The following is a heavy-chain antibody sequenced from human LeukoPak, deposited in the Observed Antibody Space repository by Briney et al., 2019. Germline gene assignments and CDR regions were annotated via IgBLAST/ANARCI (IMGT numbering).Heavy chain of an antibody. D-gene: IGHD6-19*01. V-gene: IGHV4-4*02. CDR3: ARAVAGSYNWFDP. J-gene: IGHJ5*02. CDR1: GGSISSSNW. Sequence: SETLSLTCAVSGGSISSSNWWSWVRQPPGKGLEWIGEIYHSGSTNYNPSLKSRVTISVDKSKNQFSLKLSSVTAADPAVYYCARAVAGSYNWFDPWGQGTLVTVSS. CDR2: IYHSGST.